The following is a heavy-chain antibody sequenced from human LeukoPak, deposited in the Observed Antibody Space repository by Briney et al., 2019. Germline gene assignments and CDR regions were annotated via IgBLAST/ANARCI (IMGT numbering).Heavy chain of an antibody. J-gene: IGHJ4*02. D-gene: IGHD5-12*01. Sequence: ASVKVSCKASGYTFTSYDINWVRQATGQGLEWMGWMSPDSGYTGYAQTFQGRVTLTRSTSVSTAFMELSSLRSEDTAVYYCEIYTGYDSFWGQGTLVTVSS. CDR1: GYTFTSYD. V-gene: IGHV1-8*01. CDR3: EIYTGYDSF. CDR2: MSPDSGYT.